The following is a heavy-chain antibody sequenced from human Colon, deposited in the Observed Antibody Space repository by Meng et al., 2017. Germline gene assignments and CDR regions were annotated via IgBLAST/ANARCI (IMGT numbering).Heavy chain of an antibody. Sequence: QVAVQGPGPGLVRPSETLSLTCNVSGGSVSSASYYWSWIRQPPGKGLEWIGLIHYSGSRNYNPSLKSRVTMSVDTSKNQVSLRLTSVTAADTAVYYCARFYGSGTFEVHDYWGQGTLVTVSS. CDR2: IHYSGSR. CDR3: ARFYGSGTFEVHDY. J-gene: IGHJ4*02. CDR1: GGSVSSASYY. V-gene: IGHV4-61*01. D-gene: IGHD3-10*01.